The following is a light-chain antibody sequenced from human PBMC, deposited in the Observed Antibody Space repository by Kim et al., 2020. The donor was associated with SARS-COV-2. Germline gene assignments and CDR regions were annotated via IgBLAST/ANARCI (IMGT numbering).Light chain of an antibody. CDR2: QDS. CDR1: KLGDKY. Sequence: SYELTQPPSVSVSPGQTASIPCSGDKLGDKYACWYQQKPGQSPVLVIYQDSKRPSGIPERFSGSNSGNTATLTISGTQAMDEADYYCQAWDSSTQVFGTGTRVTVL. CDR3: QAWDSSTQV. J-gene: IGLJ1*01. V-gene: IGLV3-1*01.